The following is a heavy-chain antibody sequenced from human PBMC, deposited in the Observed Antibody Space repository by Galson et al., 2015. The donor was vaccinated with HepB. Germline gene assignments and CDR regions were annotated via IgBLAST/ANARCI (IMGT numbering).Heavy chain of an antibody. Sequence: QSGAAVKKPGESPRIFCKCSGYSFTSYWISWVCQMPGKGLEWMGRIDPSDSYSNYSPSFQGHVTISADKSISTAYRQWSSLKASDTAMYYCARQGHYDILTGYPMAIVYWGQGTLVTVSS. CDR1: GYSFTSYW. CDR2: IDPSDSYS. J-gene: IGHJ4*02. CDR3: ARQGHYDILTGYPMAIVY. V-gene: IGHV5-10-1*01. D-gene: IGHD3-9*01.